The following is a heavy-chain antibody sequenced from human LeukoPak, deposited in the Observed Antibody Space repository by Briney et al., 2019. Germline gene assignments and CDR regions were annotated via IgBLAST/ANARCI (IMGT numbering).Heavy chain of an antibody. CDR3: ASPNPIGDLSWLDY. D-gene: IGHD3-10*01. CDR2: IGGSGDNR. J-gene: IGHJ4*02. CDR1: GFTFSSYA. V-gene: IGHV3-23*01. Sequence: GGSLRLSCAASGFTFSSYAMSWVRQPPEKGLEWVSVIGGSGDNRYYADSVKGRFTISRDNSKNTLYLQMNSLRVEDTAVYYCASPNPIGDLSWLDYWGQGALVTVSS.